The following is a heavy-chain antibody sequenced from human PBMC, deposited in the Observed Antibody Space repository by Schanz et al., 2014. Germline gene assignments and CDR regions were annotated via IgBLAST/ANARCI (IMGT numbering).Heavy chain of an antibody. D-gene: IGHD3-10*01. Sequence: PGGSLRLSCAASGFTFSDYYMSWIRQAPGKGLEWVSYVSRSTPDIYYADSVKGRFTISRDSAKNSLYLQMNSLRPEDTALYYCAKGARSGSKVMDVWGKGTTVTVSS. J-gene: IGHJ6*03. CDR1: GFTFSDYY. V-gene: IGHV3-11*05. CDR2: VSRSTPDI. CDR3: AKGARSGSKVMDV.